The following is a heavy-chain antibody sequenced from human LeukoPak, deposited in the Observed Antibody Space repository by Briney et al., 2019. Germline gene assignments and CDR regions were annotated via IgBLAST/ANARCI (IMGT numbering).Heavy chain of an antibody. CDR1: GGSISSYY. D-gene: IGHD3-22*01. Sequence: SETLSLTCTVSGGSISSYYWSWIRQPAGKGLEWIGRIYTSGSTNYNPSLKSRVTISVDTSKNQFSLKLSSVTAADTAVYYCARESSGTMIVVVRAFDIWGQGTMVTVSS. CDR3: ARESSGTMIVVVRAFDI. J-gene: IGHJ3*02. V-gene: IGHV4-4*07. CDR2: IYTSGST.